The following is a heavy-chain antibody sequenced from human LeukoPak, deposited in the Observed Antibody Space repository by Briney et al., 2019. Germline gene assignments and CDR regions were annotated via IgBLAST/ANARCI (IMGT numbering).Heavy chain of an antibody. J-gene: IGHJ6*03. Sequence: SETLSLTCTVSGGSISSSSYYWGWIRQPPGKGLEWIGEINHSGSTNYNPSLKSRVTISVDTSKNQFSLKLGSVTAADTAVYYCARQGGYYYYYMDVWGKGTTVTVSS. CDR2: INHSGST. CDR1: GGSISSSSYY. CDR3: ARQGGYYYYYMDV. V-gene: IGHV4-39*01.